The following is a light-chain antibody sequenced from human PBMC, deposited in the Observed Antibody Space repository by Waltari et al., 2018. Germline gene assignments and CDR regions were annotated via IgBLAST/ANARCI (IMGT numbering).Light chain of an antibody. V-gene: IGKV3-11*01. CDR3: HQRNIWPPT. Sequence: EIVLTQSPATLSLSPGERATLSCRASPRITTLLAWYQHKRGQAPRLLIFEASKRAPGVPARFSGSGSGTDFTLTISSLEPEDFAIYYCHQRNIWPPTFGPGTKVEMK. J-gene: IGKJ1*01. CDR1: PRITTL. CDR2: EAS.